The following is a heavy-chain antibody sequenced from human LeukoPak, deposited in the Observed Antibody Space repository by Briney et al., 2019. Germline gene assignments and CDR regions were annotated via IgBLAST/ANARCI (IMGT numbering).Heavy chain of an antibody. V-gene: IGHV3-64D*06. Sequence: PGGSLRLSCSASGFTFSSYAMHWVRQAPGKGLEYVSAISSNGGSTYYADSVKGRFTISRDNSKNTLYLQMSSLRAEDTAVYYCVKERGYCSGSSCYCAYWRQGTLVTVSS. CDR2: ISSNGGST. CDR3: VKERGYCSGSSCYCAY. CDR1: GFTFSSYA. J-gene: IGHJ4*02. D-gene: IGHD2-15*01.